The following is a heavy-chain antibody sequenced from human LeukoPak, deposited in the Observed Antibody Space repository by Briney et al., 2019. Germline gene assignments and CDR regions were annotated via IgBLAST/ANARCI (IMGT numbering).Heavy chain of an antibody. CDR2: IWYDGSNK. J-gene: IGHJ4*02. V-gene: IGHV3-33*01. D-gene: IGHD2-2*01. CDR1: GGTFSTYG. Sequence: SCKASGGTFSTYGMHWVRQAPGKGLQWVAVIWYDGSNKQYADSVKGRFTISRDNSKNTLYLQMNSLRAEDTAVYFCARSRYCSSTSCYGFLDYWGQGTLVTVSS. CDR3: ARSRYCSSTSCYGFLDY.